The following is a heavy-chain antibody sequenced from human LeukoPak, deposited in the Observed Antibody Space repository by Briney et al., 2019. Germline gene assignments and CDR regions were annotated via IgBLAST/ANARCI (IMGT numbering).Heavy chain of an antibody. CDR1: GGSISSYY. CDR2: ISPTGGT. D-gene: IGHD3-10*01. Sequence: SETLSLTCSVSGGSISSYYWSWIRQPPGKGLEGIGYISPTGGTNYNPSLTSRVTVSVDTSKNFFSLNLDPVTAADTAVYFCARRSVTRWYYSDWGQGTLVTVSS. V-gene: IGHV4-4*09. J-gene: IGHJ4*02. CDR3: ARRSVTRWYYSD.